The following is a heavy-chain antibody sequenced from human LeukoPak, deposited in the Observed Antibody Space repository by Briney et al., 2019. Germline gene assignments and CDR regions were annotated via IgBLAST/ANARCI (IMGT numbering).Heavy chain of an antibody. D-gene: IGHD3-10*01. V-gene: IGHV3-30*04. CDR1: GFTFSSYA. J-gene: IGHJ4*02. CDR3: WGITMVRGVIIPQDY. CDR2: ISYDGSNK. Sequence: PGGSLRLSCAASGFTFSSYAMHWVRQAPGKGLEWVAVISYDGSNKYYADSVKGRFTISRDNSKNTLYLQMNSLRAEDTAVYYCWGITMVRGVIIPQDYWGQGTLVTVSS.